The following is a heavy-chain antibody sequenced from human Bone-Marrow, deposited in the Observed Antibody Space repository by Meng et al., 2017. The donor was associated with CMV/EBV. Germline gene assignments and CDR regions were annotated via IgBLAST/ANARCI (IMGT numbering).Heavy chain of an antibody. CDR1: GFTFDDYG. J-gene: IGHJ3*02. D-gene: IGHD3-10*01. CDR3: ARQDYGSGSYYIGMMGAFDI. Sequence: GESLKISCAASGFTFDDYGMSWVRQAPGKGLEWVSYISSSGSTIYYADSVKGRFTISRDNAKNSLYLQMNSLRAEDTAVYYCARQDYGSGSYYIGMMGAFDIWGQGTMVTVSS. CDR2: ISSSGSTI. V-gene: IGHV3-11*01.